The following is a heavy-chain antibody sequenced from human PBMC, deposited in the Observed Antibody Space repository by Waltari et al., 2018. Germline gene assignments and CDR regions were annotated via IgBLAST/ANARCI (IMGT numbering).Heavy chain of an antibody. J-gene: IGHJ5*02. V-gene: IGHV3-30*18. CDR1: RYPCTKSG. CDR2: ISSDGSGK. CDR3: AKAGGIYNYPLDP. D-gene: IGHD1-26*01. Sequence: QVEGSGGGVVQPGGALRLSRAAARYPCTKSGLHWVRQAPGKGLVWLAVISSDGSGKYYADSVKGRFTMSRDNSKNMVYLQMNSLRPEDTAVYYCAKAGGIYNYPLDPWGQGTLVTVSS.